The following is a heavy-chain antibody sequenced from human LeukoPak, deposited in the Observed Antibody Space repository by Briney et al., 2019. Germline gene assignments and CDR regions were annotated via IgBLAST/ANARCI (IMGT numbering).Heavy chain of an antibody. V-gene: IGHV1-18*01. Sequence: ASVKVSRKSSGYTFTSYGISWVRQAHGQGLELKGCISAYNGNTNNAQNVWGRVTMTTDTSTSTAYMELRSLRSDDTAVYYCARDPTLSIAAAGTEIDHWGQGTLVTVSS. CDR1: GYTFTSYG. CDR3: ARDPTLSIAAAGTEIDH. J-gene: IGHJ4*02. CDR2: ISAYNGNT. D-gene: IGHD6-13*01.